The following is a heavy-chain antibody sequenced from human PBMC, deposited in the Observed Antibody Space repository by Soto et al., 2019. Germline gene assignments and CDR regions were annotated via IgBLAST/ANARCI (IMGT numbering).Heavy chain of an antibody. J-gene: IGHJ6*02. V-gene: IGHV1-18*04. CDR1: GYTFTSYG. Sequence: QVQLVQSGAEVKKPGASVKVSCKASGYTFTSYGISWVRQAPGQGLEWMGWISAYNGNTNYAQKLQGRVTMTTDTATSTAYMGLRSLRSDDTAVYYCARDQSSRDIVVVPAAPRDYYYGMDVWGQGTTVTVSS. CDR2: ISAYNGNT. CDR3: ARDQSSRDIVVVPAAPRDYYYGMDV. D-gene: IGHD2-2*01.